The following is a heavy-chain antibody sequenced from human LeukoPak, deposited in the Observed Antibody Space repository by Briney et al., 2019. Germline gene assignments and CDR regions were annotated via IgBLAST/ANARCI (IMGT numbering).Heavy chain of an antibody. CDR2: IYNSGNT. CDR3: VRGWGFIDY. Sequence: SESLSLTCTVSGGSISGYYWSWIRQPPGKRLEWVAHIYNSGNTDYNPSLKSRVTISVDTSKNQCSLNLGSVTAADTAVYFCVRGWGFIDYWGQGALVTVSS. J-gene: IGHJ4*02. V-gene: IGHV4-4*09. D-gene: IGHD1-26*01. CDR1: GGSISGYY.